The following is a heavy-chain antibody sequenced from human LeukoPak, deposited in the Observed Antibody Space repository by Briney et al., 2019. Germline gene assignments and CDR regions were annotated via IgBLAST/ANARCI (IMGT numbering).Heavy chain of an antibody. J-gene: IGHJ5*02. CDR1: GAFISDYR. Sequence: PSETLSLTCTVSGAFISDYRWSWVRQPAGKGLEWIGRLYSSGSTNYSPSLESRVTMSVDTSKNQFSLKLNSVTAADTAVYYCVGDQGYVDTNMAWGQGTLVTVSS. CDR3: VGDQGYVDTNMA. V-gene: IGHV4-4*07. D-gene: IGHD5-18*01. CDR2: LYSSGST.